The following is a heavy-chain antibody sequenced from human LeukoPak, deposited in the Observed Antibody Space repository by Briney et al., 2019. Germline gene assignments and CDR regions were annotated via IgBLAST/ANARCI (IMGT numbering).Heavy chain of an antibody. CDR1: GASISSYF. Sequence: SETLSLTCSVSGASISSYFWSWIRQPPGKGLEWIGYIYYSGSANYNPSLKSRVTMSVDTSRNQFSLKLSSVTAADTAMYYCARYSNSWYTFDIWGQGTMVTVS. V-gene: IGHV4-59*01. CDR2: IYYSGSA. J-gene: IGHJ3*02. CDR3: ARYSNSWYTFDI. D-gene: IGHD6-13*01.